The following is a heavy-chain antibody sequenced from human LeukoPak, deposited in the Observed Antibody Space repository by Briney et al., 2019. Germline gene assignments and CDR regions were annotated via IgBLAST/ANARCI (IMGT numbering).Heavy chain of an antibody. J-gene: IGHJ4*02. V-gene: IGHV3-7*01. CDR1: RFTFSNYW. CDR2: IKQDGGEK. Sequence: GGSLRLSCAASRFTFSNYWMTWVRQAPGKGLEWVANIKQDGGEKHYVDSVQGRFTISRDNAKNTLYLQMNSLRAEDTAVYYCARERTSGWDAFDFWGQGTLVTVSS. CDR3: ARERTSGWDAFDF. D-gene: IGHD6-19*01.